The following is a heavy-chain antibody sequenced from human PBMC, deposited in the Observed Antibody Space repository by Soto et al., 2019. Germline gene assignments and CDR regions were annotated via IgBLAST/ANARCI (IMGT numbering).Heavy chain of an antibody. D-gene: IGHD1-26*01. V-gene: IGHV3-30*04. CDR2: ISYDGRVK. J-gene: IGHJ4*02. CDR3: ARDFIVGAPDYFDY. Sequence: QVQLVESGGGVVQPGRSLSLSCPASGFTFSDYPMHWVRQAPGKGLEWVAVISYDGRVKYYVDSVKGRFTISRDDSKNTLYLQMNSLRVDDTAVYYCARDFIVGAPDYFDYWGQGTLVTVSS. CDR1: GFTFSDYP.